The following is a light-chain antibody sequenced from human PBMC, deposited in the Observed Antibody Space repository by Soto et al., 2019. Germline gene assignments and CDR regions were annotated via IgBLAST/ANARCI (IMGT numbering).Light chain of an antibody. CDR3: CSYAGGYTHAV. J-gene: IGLJ2*01. CDR2: DVS. CDR1: NSDVGSYNL. V-gene: IGLV2-23*02. Sequence: QSALTQPASVSGSPGQSITISCTGTNSDVGSYNLVSWYQHHPGKAPKLMIYDVSKRPSGVPDRFSGSKSGNTASLTISGLQAEDEADYYCCSYAGGYTHAVFGGGTKLTVL.